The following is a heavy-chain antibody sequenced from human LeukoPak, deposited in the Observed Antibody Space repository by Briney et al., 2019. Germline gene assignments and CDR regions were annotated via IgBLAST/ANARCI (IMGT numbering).Heavy chain of an antibody. Sequence: GGSLRLSCAASGFTFSSYEMNWVRQAPGEGLEWVSYISSSGDTIYYADSVKGRFTISRDNAKNSLYLQMNSLRAEDTAVYYCARPPDYWGQGTLVTVSS. CDR1: GFTFSSYE. CDR2: ISSSGDTI. CDR3: ARPPDY. J-gene: IGHJ4*02. V-gene: IGHV3-48*03.